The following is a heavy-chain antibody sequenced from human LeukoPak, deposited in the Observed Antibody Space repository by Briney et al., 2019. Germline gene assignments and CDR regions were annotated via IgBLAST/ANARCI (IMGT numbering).Heavy chain of an antibody. J-gene: IGHJ4*02. CDR1: GLTFSSYW. D-gene: IGHD3-22*01. V-gene: IGHV3-74*01. CDR3: ARDEYYYDSSGYFPDY. CDR2: INSDGSST. Sequence: GGSLRLSCEASGLTFSSYWMHWVRQAPGKGLVWVSRINSDGSSTSYADSVKGRFTISRDNAKNTLYLQMNGLRAEDTAVYYCARDEYYYDSSGYFPDYWGQGTLVTVSS.